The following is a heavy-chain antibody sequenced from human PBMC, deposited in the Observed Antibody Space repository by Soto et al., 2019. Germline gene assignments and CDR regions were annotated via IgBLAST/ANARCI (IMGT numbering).Heavy chain of an antibody. V-gene: IGHV4-59*08. CDR1: GGSISSYY. D-gene: IGHD6-6*01. J-gene: IGHJ5*02. CDR3: ARFPYSSSPYNWFDP. CDR2: IYYSGST. Sequence: SETMSLTCTVAGGSISSYYLSWIRQPPGRGLEWIGYIYYSGSTNYNPSLKSRVTISVDTSKNQFSLKLSSVTAADTAVYYCARFPYSSSPYNWFDPWGQGTLVTVSS.